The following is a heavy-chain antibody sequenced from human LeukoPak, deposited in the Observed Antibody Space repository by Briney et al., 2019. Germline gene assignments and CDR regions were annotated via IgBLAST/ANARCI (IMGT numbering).Heavy chain of an antibody. V-gene: IGHV4-39*07. CDR1: GGSISSSRYY. CDR3: ARDGSTWIQLVDNAFDI. CDR2: IYYSGST. D-gene: IGHD5-18*01. Sequence: PSETLSLTCTVSGGSISSSRYYWGWIRQPPGKGLEWIGNIYYSGSTYYNPSLKSRVTISVDTSKNQFSLKLSSVTAADTAVYYCARDGSTWIQLVDNAFDIWGQGTMVTVSS. J-gene: IGHJ3*02.